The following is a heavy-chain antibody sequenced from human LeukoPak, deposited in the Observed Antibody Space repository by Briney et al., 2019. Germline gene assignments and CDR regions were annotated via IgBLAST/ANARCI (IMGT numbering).Heavy chain of an antibody. CDR1: GFTFSSYA. CDR2: ISYDGSNK. Sequence: GGSLRLSCAASGFTFSSYAMHWVRRAPGKGLEWVAVISYDGSNKYYADSVKGRFTISRDNSKNTLYLQMNSLRAEDTAVYYCATTGMVYVLEYYFDYWGQGTLVTVSS. V-gene: IGHV3-30-3*01. D-gene: IGHD3-3*01. J-gene: IGHJ4*02. CDR3: ATTGMVYVLEYYFDY.